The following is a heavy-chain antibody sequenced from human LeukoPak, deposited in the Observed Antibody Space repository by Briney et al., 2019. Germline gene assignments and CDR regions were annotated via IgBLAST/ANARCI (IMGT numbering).Heavy chain of an antibody. D-gene: IGHD1-1*01. CDR1: GYTFTGYY. J-gene: IGHJ4*02. CDR3: AREPFNWFDY. Sequence: ASVKVSCKASGYTFTGYYMHWVRRAPGQGLEWMGWINPNSGGTNYAQKFQGRFSMTRDTSISAAYKELSRMRSDDTAVYYCAREPFNWFDYWGQGTLVTVSS. CDR2: INPNSGGT. V-gene: IGHV1-2*02.